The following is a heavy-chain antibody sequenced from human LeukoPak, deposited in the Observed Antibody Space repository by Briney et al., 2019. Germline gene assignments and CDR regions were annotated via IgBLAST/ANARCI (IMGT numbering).Heavy chain of an antibody. Sequence: ASVKVSCKPSGYTFTGYYIQWVRQAPGQGLEWMGWINPNSGGTNYAPKFQGRVSMTRDTSISTAYMELSRLRSDDTAVYYCARGVVAATFYYYMDVWGKGTTVTVSS. CDR3: ARGVVAATFYYYMDV. J-gene: IGHJ6*03. CDR1: GYTFTGYY. V-gene: IGHV1-2*02. CDR2: INPNSGGT. D-gene: IGHD2-15*01.